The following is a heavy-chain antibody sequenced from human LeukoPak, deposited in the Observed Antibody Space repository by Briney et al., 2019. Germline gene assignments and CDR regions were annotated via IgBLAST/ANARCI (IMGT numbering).Heavy chain of an antibody. CDR1: GFTFSGSA. J-gene: IGHJ4*02. CDR3: SCTYSSGWYKFDY. CDR2: IRSKANSYAT. D-gene: IGHD6-19*01. V-gene: IGHV3-73*01. Sequence: PGGSLRLSCAASGFTFSGSAMHWVRQASGKGLEWVGRIRSKANSYATAYAASVKGRFTISRDDSKNTAYLQMNSLKTEDTAVYYCSCTYSSGWYKFDYWGQGTLVTVSS.